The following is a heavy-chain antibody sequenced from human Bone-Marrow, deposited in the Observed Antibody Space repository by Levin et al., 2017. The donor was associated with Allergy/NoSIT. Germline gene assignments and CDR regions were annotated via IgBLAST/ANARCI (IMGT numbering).Heavy chain of an antibody. D-gene: IGHD3-10*01. V-gene: IGHV3-23*01. Sequence: ETLSLTCAGSGFTFSRYGMNWVRQAPGKGLEWVSGISGDTVNTYYADSVKGRFTVSRDNSKNTLYLQMNSLRVEDTAIYYCAKDRGFGSGTYGAFDFWGQGTTVTVSS. CDR1: GFTFSRYG. J-gene: IGHJ3*01. CDR2: ISGDTVNT. CDR3: AKDRGFGSGTYGAFDF.